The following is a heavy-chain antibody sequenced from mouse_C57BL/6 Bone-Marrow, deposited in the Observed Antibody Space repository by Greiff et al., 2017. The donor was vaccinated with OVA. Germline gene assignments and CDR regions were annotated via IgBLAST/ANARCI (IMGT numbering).Heavy chain of an antibody. Sequence: VQLQQSGAELVRPGASVKLSCTASGFNIKDDYMHWVKQRPEQGLEWIGWIDPENGDTEYASKFQGKATITADTSSNTAYLQLSSLTSEDTAVYYCTTLGKNSCDWGQGTTLTVSA. D-gene: IGHD2-1*01. CDR1: GFNIKDDY. CDR3: TTLGKNSCD. J-gene: IGHJ2*01. CDR2: IDPENGDT. V-gene: IGHV14-4*01.